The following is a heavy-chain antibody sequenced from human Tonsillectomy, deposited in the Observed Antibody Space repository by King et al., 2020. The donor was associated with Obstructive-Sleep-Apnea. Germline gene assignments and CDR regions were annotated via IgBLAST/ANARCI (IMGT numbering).Heavy chain of an antibody. CDR1: GFTFSSYS. Sequence: QLVQSGGGVVQPGRSLRLSCAASGFTFSSYSMHWVRQAPGKGLEWVAVISYDGSNKYYADSVKGRFTISRDNSKNTLYLQMNSLRAEDTAVYYCARDGGYSGYDQGDYWGQGTLVTVSS. CDR3: ARDGGYSGYDQGDY. V-gene: IGHV3-30*04. CDR2: ISYDGSNK. J-gene: IGHJ4*02. D-gene: IGHD5-12*01.